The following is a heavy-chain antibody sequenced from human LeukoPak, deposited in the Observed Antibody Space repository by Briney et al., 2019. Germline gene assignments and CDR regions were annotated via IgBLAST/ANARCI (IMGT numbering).Heavy chain of an antibody. CDR1: GGAVSSYY. D-gene: IGHD6-19*01. Sequence: SETLSLTCTVSGGAVSSYYWSWIRQPPGKGLEWIGFIYYSGSTNYNPSLKSRVTISVDTSKNQCSLKLNSVTAADTAVYYCARFLSDSSGWNADAFDIWGQGTMVTVSS. CDR2: IYYSGST. J-gene: IGHJ3*02. V-gene: IGHV4-59*02. CDR3: ARFLSDSSGWNADAFDI.